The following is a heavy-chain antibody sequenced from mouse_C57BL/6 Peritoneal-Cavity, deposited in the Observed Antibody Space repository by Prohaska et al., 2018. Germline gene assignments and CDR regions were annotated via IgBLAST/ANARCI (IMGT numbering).Heavy chain of an antibody. CDR3: ARSDDGYFYFDY. CDR2: INPSSGYT. CDR1: GYTFTSYT. D-gene: IGHD2-3*01. J-gene: IGHJ2*01. Sequence: ELARPGASVKMFCKASGYTFTSYTMHWVKQRPGQGLEWIGYINPSSGYTKYNQKFKDKATLTADKSSSTAYMQLSSLTSEDSAVYYCARSDDGYFYFDYWGQGTTLTVSS. V-gene: IGHV1-4*01.